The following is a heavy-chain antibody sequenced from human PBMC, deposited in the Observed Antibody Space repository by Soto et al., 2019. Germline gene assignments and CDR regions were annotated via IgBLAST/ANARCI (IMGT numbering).Heavy chain of an antibody. CDR3: AKVSIAARQYYYYGMDV. CDR2: ISYDGSNK. V-gene: IGHV3-30*18. CDR1: GFTFSSYG. J-gene: IGHJ6*02. Sequence: SGGSLRLSCAASGFTFSSYGMHWVRQAPGKGLEWVAVISYDGSNKYYADSVKGRFTISRDNSKNTLYLQMNSLRAEDTAVYYCAKVSIAARQYYYYGMDVWGQGTTVTVSS. D-gene: IGHD6-6*01.